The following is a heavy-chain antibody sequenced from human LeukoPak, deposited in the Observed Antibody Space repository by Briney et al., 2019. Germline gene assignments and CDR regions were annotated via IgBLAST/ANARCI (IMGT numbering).Heavy chain of an antibody. CDR2: TYHRSTWYD. CDR1: GDSVSSNNAA. J-gene: IGHJ4*02. Sequence: SQTLSLTCAISGDSVSSNNAAWNWIRQSPSRGLEWLGRTYHRSTWYDDYVGSVRSRLTITPDISKNQVSLQLNSVTPEDTAVYYCTREVAGTGGFDYWGQGITVTVSS. V-gene: IGHV6-1*01. D-gene: IGHD6-13*01. CDR3: TREVAGTGGFDY.